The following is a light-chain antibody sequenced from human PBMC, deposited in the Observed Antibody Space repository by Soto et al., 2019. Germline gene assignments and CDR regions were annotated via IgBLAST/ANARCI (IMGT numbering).Light chain of an antibody. J-gene: IGKJ1*01. Sequence: PSTLSASVGDTVTITCRASQTISGWLAWYQQRPGKAPNLLIFDASTLVSGVPSRFSGSGSGTTFTLTISSLQSDDFATYYCQQYDTYWTFGQGTKVDIK. CDR1: QTISGW. CDR3: QQYDTYWT. CDR2: DAS. V-gene: IGKV1-5*01.